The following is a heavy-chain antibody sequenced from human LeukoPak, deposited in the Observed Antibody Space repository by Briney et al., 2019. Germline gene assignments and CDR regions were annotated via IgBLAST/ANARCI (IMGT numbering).Heavy chain of an antibody. CDR2: IYYSGST. CDR1: GGFISSRSYY. V-gene: IGHV4-39*07. J-gene: IGHJ4*02. Sequence: SETLSLTCTVAGGFISSRSYYWGWIRQPPVKGLEWIGSIYYSGSTYYNPSLKSRVTISVDTSKNQFSLKLNSVTAADTAVYYCARGRNKWGNFDYWGQGTLVTVSS. D-gene: IGHD1/OR15-1a*01. CDR3: ARGRNKWGNFDY.